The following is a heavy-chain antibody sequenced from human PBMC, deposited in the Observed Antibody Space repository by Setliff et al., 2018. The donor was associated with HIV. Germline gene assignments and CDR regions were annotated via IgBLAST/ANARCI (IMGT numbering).Heavy chain of an antibody. CDR3: ASSNVVVVTASVSDAFDI. CDR2: INTDGSST. J-gene: IGHJ3*02. V-gene: IGHV3-74*01. D-gene: IGHD2-21*02. Sequence: GGSLRLSCVASGFTFSNYWMRWVRQAPGKGLVWVSRINTDGSSTSHADSVKGRFTISRDNAKNTLLLQMNSLRAEDTVVYYCASSNVVVVTASVSDAFDIWGQGTMVTVSS. CDR1: GFTFSNYW.